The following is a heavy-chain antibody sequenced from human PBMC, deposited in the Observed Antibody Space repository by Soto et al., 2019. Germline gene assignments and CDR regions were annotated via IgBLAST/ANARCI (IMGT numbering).Heavy chain of an antibody. Sequence: SETLSLTCTVSGGSISSSSYYWGWIRQPPGKGLEWIGSIYYSGSTYYNPSLKSRVTISVDTSKNQFSLKLSSVTAADTAVYYCARRGYYDFWSGYYTLSYFDYWGQGTLVTVSS. CDR2: IYYSGST. CDR1: GGSISSSSYY. D-gene: IGHD3-3*01. V-gene: IGHV4-39*01. J-gene: IGHJ4*02. CDR3: ARRGYYDFWSGYYTLSYFDY.